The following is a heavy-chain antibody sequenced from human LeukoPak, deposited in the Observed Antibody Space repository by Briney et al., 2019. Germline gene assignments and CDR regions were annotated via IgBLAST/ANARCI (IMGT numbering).Heavy chain of an antibody. V-gene: IGHV7-4-1*02. J-gene: IGHJ4*02. Sequence: ASVKVSCKASGYTFTTYAISWVRQAPGQGLEWMGWINTNTGNPTYAQGFFTGRYVFSLDTSVNTAYLQITGLKADDTAVYYCGRDPKLGIRGYTYGYIDFWGQGTLVTVAS. CDR1: GYTFTTYA. CDR3: GRDPKLGIRGYTYGYIDF. CDR2: INTNTGNP. D-gene: IGHD5-18*01.